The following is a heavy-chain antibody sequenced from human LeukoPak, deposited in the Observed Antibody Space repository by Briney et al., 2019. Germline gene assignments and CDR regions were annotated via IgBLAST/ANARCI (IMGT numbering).Heavy chain of an antibody. D-gene: IGHD5-24*01. V-gene: IGHV3-30*02. Sequence: PGGSLRLSCAASGFTFSRYGMHWVRQAPVKGLEWVAFIRFDGSTKFCADSVKGRCTISRDNSKNTLYLQMHSLRAEDTAIYYCVNRDGGWLQSSGTDVWGQGTAVTVSS. J-gene: IGHJ6*02. CDR3: VNRDGGWLQSSGTDV. CDR2: IRFDGSTK. CDR1: GFTFSRYG.